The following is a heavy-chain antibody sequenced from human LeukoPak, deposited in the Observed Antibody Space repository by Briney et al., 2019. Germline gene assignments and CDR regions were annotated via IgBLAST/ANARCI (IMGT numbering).Heavy chain of an antibody. CDR2: IDHSGST. J-gene: IGHJ5*02. V-gene: IGHV4-34*01. CDR1: GGSSSGYY. CDR3: ARRGPPRTLLRGVKSGWFDP. D-gene: IGHD3-10*01. Sequence: SETLSLTCVLYGGSSSGYYWSWIRQPPGKGLEWIGEIDHSGSTNYNPSLKSRVTISVDTSKNQFSLKLSSVTAADTAVYYCARRGPPRTLLRGVKSGWFDPWGQGTLVTVSS.